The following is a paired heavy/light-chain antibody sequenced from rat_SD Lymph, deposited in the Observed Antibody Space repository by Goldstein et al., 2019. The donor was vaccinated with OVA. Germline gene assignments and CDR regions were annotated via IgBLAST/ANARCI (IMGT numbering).Heavy chain of an antibody. J-gene: IGHJ2*01. V-gene: IGHV5-25*01. CDR2: ISSSGGET. Sequence: EVHLVESGGGLVQPGRSLKLSCAASGFTFSSYYLAWVRQAPKKGLEWVATISSSGGETYYPDSVKGRFTISRDNAESSLYLQMNSLKSEDTATYYCARRGRQWDYFDYWGQGVMVTVSS. CDR1: GFTFSSYY. D-gene: IGHD1-1*01. CDR3: ARRGRQWDYFDY.
Light chain of an antibody. CDR1: HNLFGSVRQNNY. J-gene: IGKJ2-1*01. V-gene: IGKV8S5*01. Sequence: DIVMTQSPSSLAVSAGETVTINCRSSHNLFGSVRQNNYLSWYQQKPGQPPKLLIYLASTRESGVPDRFIGSGSGTDFTLTISSLQAEDLANYYCQQYYDTPNTFGAGTKLELK. CDR2: LAS. CDR3: QQYYDTPNT.